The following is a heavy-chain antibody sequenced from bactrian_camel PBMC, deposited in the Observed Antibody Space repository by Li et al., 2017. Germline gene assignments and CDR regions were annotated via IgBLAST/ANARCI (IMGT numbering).Heavy chain of an antibody. CDR1: GYTRRNYC. CDR2: IINRGGTT. Sequence: DVQLVESGGGLVQPGGSLRLSCAASGYTRRNYCMGWFRQAPGKEREGVAIINRGGTTYYADSMKGRFTISRDNATNTVYLQMNSLKPEDTAVYYCVSLVGRPLVHQGTQVTVS. V-gene: IGHV3S40*01. J-gene: IGHJ4*01. D-gene: IGHD2*01.